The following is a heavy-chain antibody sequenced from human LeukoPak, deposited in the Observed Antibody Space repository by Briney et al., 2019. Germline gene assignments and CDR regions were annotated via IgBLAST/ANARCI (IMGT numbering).Heavy chain of an antibody. CDR2: ISAYNGNT. V-gene: IGHV1-18*01. CDR1: GYTFTSYG. Sequence: GASVKVSCKASGYTFTSYGISWVRQAPGQGLEWMGWISAYNGNTNYAQKLQGRVTMTTDTSTSTAYMELRSLRSDDTAVYYCARDRAPPYNWNEIDAFDIWGQGTMVTVSS. J-gene: IGHJ3*02. CDR3: ARDRAPPYNWNEIDAFDI. D-gene: IGHD1-20*01.